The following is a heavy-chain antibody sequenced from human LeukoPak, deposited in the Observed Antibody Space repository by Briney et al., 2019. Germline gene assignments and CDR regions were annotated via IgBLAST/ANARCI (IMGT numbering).Heavy chain of an antibody. Sequence: GGSLRLSCAASGFTFSSYAMSWVRQAPGKGLEWVSAISGSGGSTYYADSVKGRFTISRDNSKNTLYLQMNSLRAEDTAVYYCARGNDFWSGYSVYWGLGTLVTVSS. CDR1: GFTFSSYA. J-gene: IGHJ4*02. CDR3: ARGNDFWSGYSVY. V-gene: IGHV3-23*01. D-gene: IGHD3-3*01. CDR2: ISGSGGST.